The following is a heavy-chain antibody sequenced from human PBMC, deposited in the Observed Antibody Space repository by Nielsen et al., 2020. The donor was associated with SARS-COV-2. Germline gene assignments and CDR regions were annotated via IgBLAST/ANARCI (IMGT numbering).Heavy chain of an antibody. CDR3: ARVDGAPYYYYYMDV. J-gene: IGHJ6*03. V-gene: IGHV3-21*05. CDR2: ISSSSSYT. Sequence: GGSLRLSCAASGFTFSSYAMSWVRQAPGKGLEWVSYISSSSSYTNYADSVKGRFTISRDNAKNSLYLQMNSLRAEDTAVYYCARVDGAPYYYYYMDVWGKGTTVTVSS. D-gene: IGHD4-17*01. CDR1: GFTFSSYA.